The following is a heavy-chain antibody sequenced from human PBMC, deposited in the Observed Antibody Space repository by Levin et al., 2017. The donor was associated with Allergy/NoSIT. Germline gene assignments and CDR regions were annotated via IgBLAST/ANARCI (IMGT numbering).Heavy chain of an antibody. D-gene: IGHD3-10*01. Sequence: SETLSLTCTVSGGSISSSSYYWGWIRQPPGKGLEWIGSIYYSGSTYYNPSLKSRVTISVDTSKNQFSLKLSSVTAADTAVYYCATELRIWFGDSSFDYWGQGTLVTVSS. CDR3: ATELRIWFGDSSFDY. V-gene: IGHV4-39*01. CDR2: IYYSGST. J-gene: IGHJ4*02. CDR1: GGSISSSSYY.